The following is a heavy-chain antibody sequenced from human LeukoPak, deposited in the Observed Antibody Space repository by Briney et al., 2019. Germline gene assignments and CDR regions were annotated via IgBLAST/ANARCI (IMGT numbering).Heavy chain of an antibody. CDR1: GFTFSSYW. J-gene: IGHJ4*02. D-gene: IGHD2-8*01. CDR2: IKQDGSEK. V-gene: IGHV3-7*01. Sequence: GGSRRLSCAVSGFTFSSYWMNWVRQAPGKGLGWVANIKQDGSEKNYVDSVKGRFTISRDNAKSSLFLQMNDLRAEDTAVYYCAKGGRGNGEVYWGQGTLVTVSS. CDR3: AKGGRGNGEVY.